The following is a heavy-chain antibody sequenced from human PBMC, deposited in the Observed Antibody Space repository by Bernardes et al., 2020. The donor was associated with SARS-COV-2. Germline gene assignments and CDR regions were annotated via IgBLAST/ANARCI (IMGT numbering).Heavy chain of an antibody. Sequence: SVKVSCKTSGGSFTSYALNWVRQTPGQGLEWMGGIIPIFKTPHYAQRFQDRVTITADESTSTAYLELTGLRSDDTAIYYCARDQRVLFEAPLAGGFDYWGQGTLVTVSS. CDR2: IIPIFKTP. CDR3: ARDQRVLFEAPLAGGFDY. CDR1: GGSFTSYA. V-gene: IGHV1-69*13. D-gene: IGHD6-13*01. J-gene: IGHJ4*02.